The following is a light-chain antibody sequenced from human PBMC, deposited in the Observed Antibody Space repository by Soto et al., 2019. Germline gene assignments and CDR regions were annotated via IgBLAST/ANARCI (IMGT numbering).Light chain of an antibody. CDR2: ADS. V-gene: IGLV1-44*01. CDR1: ISNIGTNS. Sequence: QSVLTQPPSASWTPGHRVTISCSGDISNIGTNSAHWYQHLPGTAPKLVIYADSQRPSGVPDRFSGSKSGTSASLAISGLQSEDEADYLCAAWDDNLNGPLFGTGTKVTXL. CDR3: AAWDDNLNGPL. J-gene: IGLJ1*01.